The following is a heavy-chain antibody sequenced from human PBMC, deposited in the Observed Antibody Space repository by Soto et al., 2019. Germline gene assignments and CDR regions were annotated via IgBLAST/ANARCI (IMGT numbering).Heavy chain of an antibody. J-gene: IGHJ4*02. Sequence: SGPTLVNPTQTLTLTCTFSGFSLSTSGVGVGWIRQPPGKALEWLALIYWNDDKRYSPSLKSRLTITKDTSKNQVVLTMTNMDPVNRAAYYCPHRREYYGAGSYYKLPYYYDYWGQGTLVTVSS. V-gene: IGHV2-5*01. D-gene: IGHD3-10*01. CDR3: PHRREYYGAGSYYKLPYYYDY. CDR1: GFSLSTSGVG. CDR2: IYWNDDK.